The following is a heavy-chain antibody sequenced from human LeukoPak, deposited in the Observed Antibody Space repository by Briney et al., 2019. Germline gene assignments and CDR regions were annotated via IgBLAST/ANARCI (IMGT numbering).Heavy chain of an antibody. D-gene: IGHD6-13*01. V-gene: IGHV3-9*03. Sequence: GGSLRLSCAASGFSFDDYAMHWVRQVPGKGLEWVSGISSNSGSMGYADSVKGRFTISRDNAKSSLYLQMNSLRAEDMGLYYCAKDAYSASPRGYYMDVWGKGTTVTVSS. CDR1: GFSFDDYA. CDR2: ISSNSGSM. CDR3: AKDAYSASPRGYYMDV. J-gene: IGHJ6*03.